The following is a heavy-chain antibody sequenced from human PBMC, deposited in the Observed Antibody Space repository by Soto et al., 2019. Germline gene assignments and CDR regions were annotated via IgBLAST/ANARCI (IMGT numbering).Heavy chain of an antibody. V-gene: IGHV3-23*01. Sequence: EVQLLESGGGLVQPGGSLRLSCAASGFTFSSYAMSWVRQAPGKGLEWVSAISGSGGSTYYADSVKGRFTISRDNSKNPLYLQMNSLRAEDTAVYYCANAVARDSGRVMDVWGQGTTVTVSS. CDR3: ANAVARDSGRVMDV. CDR1: GFTFSSYA. J-gene: IGHJ6*02. D-gene: IGHD3-10*01. CDR2: ISGSGGST.